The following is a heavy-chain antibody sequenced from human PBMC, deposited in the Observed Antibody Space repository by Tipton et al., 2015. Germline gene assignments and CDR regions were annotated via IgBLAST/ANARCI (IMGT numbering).Heavy chain of an antibody. Sequence: LSLTCTVSGVSISSYYWTWIRQPPGKGLQWVGNVFHTGATSYNSSLKSRLTFSIDTSKNQVSLRLSSVTAADTAVYYCARDLEHGMYVWGHASTVTVSS. J-gene: IGHJ6*02. D-gene: IGHD5-24*01. V-gene: IGHV4-59*01. CDR2: VFHTGAT. CDR1: GVSISSYY. CDR3: ARDLEHGMYV.